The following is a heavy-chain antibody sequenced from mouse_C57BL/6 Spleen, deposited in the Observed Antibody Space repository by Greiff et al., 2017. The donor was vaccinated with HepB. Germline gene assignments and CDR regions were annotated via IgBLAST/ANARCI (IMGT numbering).Heavy chain of an antibody. Sequence: QVQLKESGPGILQSSQTLSLTCSFSGFSLSTSGMGVSWIRQPSGKGLEWLAHIYWDDDKRYNPSLKSRLTISKDTSRNQVFLKITSVDTADTATYYCARRDDWYFDVWGTGTTVTVSS. V-gene: IGHV8-12*01. CDR3: ARRDDWYFDV. J-gene: IGHJ1*03. CDR1: GFSLSTSGMG. CDR2: IYWDDDK.